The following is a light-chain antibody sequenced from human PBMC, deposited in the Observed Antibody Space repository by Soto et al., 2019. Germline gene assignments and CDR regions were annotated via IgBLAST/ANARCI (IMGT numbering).Light chain of an antibody. CDR2: EVN. J-gene: IGLJ1*01. CDR1: SSDIGTYNL. CDR3: CSFAGSGTGV. V-gene: IGLV2-23*02. Sequence: QSVLTQPASVSGSPGQWIAISCTGTSSDIGTYNLVSWYQQHPGKAPKLMISEVNKRPSGVSNRFSGSKSGNTASLTISGLQTEDEADYYCCSFAGSGTGVFGTGTKVTV.